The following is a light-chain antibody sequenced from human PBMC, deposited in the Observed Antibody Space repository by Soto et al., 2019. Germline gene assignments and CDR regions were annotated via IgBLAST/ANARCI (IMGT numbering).Light chain of an antibody. J-gene: IGKJ1*01. Sequence: DILMTQSPSTLSASVGDRVTITCRASQSISSWLAWYQQKPGKAPKLLIYDASSLESGVPSRFSGSGSGTEFTLTISSLQPDDFATYYCQQYNSYSPSTFGQGTKVDIK. CDR2: DAS. V-gene: IGKV1-5*01. CDR1: QSISSW. CDR3: QQYNSYSPST.